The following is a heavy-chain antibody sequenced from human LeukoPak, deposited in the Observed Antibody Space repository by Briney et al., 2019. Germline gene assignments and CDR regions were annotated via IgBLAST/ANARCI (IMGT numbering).Heavy chain of an antibody. CDR3: ARGDYDYAWGSYRYDAFDI. D-gene: IGHD3-16*02. Sequence: SETLSLTCAVYGGSFSGYYWSWIRQPPGKGLEWIGEINHSGSTNYNPSLKSRVTISVDTSKNQFSLKLSSVTAADTAVYYCARGDYDYAWGSYRYDAFDIWGQGTMVTVSS. V-gene: IGHV4-34*01. CDR2: INHSGST. CDR1: GGSFSGYY. J-gene: IGHJ3*02.